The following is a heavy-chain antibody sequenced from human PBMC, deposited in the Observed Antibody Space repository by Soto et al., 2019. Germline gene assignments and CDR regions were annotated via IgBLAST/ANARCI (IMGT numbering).Heavy chain of an antibody. Sequence: GGSLRLSCAASGFMFSDYAMTWARQAPGKELEWVSGLLRPGRSTYYADSVKGRFTISGDTSANTVYLQMDSLRAEDTAVYYCAKDAIAKDGIWLMDPWGQGTVVTVSS. D-gene: IGHD3-16*01. CDR2: LLRPGRST. V-gene: IGHV3-23*01. J-gene: IGHJ5*02. CDR3: AKDAIAKDGIWLMDP. CDR1: GFMFSDYA.